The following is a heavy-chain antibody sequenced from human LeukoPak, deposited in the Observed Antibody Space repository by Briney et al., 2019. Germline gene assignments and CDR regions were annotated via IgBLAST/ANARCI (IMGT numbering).Heavy chain of an antibody. CDR2: IDRNSISI. Sequence: GGSLRLSCAASGFTFSTYKMNWVSQAPGEGLVWVSYIDRNSISIDYADSVKGRFTISRDNAKNSLYLQMNSLRAEDTAIYYCTTGFSGSGAYWGQGTLVTVSS. J-gene: IGHJ4*02. D-gene: IGHD6-19*01. CDR3: TTGFSGSGAY. CDR1: GFTFSTYK. V-gene: IGHV3-48*01.